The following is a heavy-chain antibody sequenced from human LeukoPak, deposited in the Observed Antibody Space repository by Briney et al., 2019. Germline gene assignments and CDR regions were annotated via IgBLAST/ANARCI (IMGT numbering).Heavy chain of an antibody. Sequence: GGSLRLSCTASGFPFGDYAMTWVRQAPGKGLEWLGFIRSKDYGATTEHAASVKGRFTISRDDSKSIAYLQMNSLKTEDTAVYFCTTEGGDILTTYSFDYWGQGTLVTVSS. CDR1: GFPFGDYA. J-gene: IGHJ4*02. V-gene: IGHV3-49*04. D-gene: IGHD3-9*01. CDR3: TTEGGDILTTYSFDY. CDR2: IRSKDYGATT.